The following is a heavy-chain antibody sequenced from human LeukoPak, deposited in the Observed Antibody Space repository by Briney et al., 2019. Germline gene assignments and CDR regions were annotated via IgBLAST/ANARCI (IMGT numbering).Heavy chain of an antibody. J-gene: IGHJ4*02. CDR3: ARDLQRYSSSWYGLLDY. CDR1: GFTFSSYG. CDR2: IWYDGSNK. Sequence: GGSLRLSCAASGFTFSSYGMHWVRQAPGKGLEWVAVIWYDGSNKYYADSVKGRFTISRDNSKNTLYLQMSSLRAEDTAVYYCARDLQRYSSSWYGLLDYWGQGTLVTVSS. V-gene: IGHV3-33*01. D-gene: IGHD6-13*01.